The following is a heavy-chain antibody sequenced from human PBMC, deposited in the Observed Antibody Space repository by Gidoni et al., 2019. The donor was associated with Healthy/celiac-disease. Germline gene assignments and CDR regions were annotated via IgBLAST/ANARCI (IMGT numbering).Heavy chain of an antibody. Sequence: QVQLAQSGAEVKKPGAAVKVSCKASGYTFTGYYMPWVRQAPGQGLEWMGWINPNSGGTNYAQKFQGRVTMPRDTSISTAYMELSRLRSDDTAVYYCASPKEYSSSWYYYYGMDVWGQGTTVTVSS. CDR2: INPNSGGT. V-gene: IGHV1-2*02. J-gene: IGHJ6*02. CDR1: GYTFTGYY. D-gene: IGHD6-13*01. CDR3: ASPKEYSSSWYYYYGMDV.